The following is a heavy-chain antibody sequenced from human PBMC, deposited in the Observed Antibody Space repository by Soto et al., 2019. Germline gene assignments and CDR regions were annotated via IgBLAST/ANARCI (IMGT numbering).Heavy chain of an antibody. CDR3: AKGAGTYLRVCGS. Sequence: PGGSLRLSCAASGFTFSSYAMSWVRQAPGEGLEWVSAISGTGGSTYYADSVKGRFTISRDNSKNTLYLQMNSLRVEDTALYYCAKGAGTYLRVCGSWGQGTLVTVSS. J-gene: IGHJ5*02. D-gene: IGHD1-26*01. V-gene: IGHV3-23*01. CDR2: ISGTGGST. CDR1: GFTFSSYA.